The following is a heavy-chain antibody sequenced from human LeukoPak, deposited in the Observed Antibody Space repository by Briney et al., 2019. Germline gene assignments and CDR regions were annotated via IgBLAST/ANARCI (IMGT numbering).Heavy chain of an antibody. CDR1: GFTFSSCE. J-gene: IGHJ4*02. CDR2: ISISGSTL. CDR3: VGDGYNQDPDH. D-gene: IGHD5-24*01. V-gene: IGHV3-48*03. Sequence: GGSLRLSCAPSGFTFSSCEMNWVRQAPGKGLEWVSYISISGSTLYYADSVKGRFTISRDNAKKSLYLLMDSLRAEDTAVYCCVGDGYNQDPDHRGQGTLVTVSS.